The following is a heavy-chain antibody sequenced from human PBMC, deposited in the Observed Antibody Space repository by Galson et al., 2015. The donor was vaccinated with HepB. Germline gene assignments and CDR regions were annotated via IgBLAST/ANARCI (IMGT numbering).Heavy chain of an antibody. D-gene: IGHD3-9*01. CDR2: VKSVTDGGTV. CDR1: GFSFVNAW. CDR3: TTDLELGHFHWLSIDC. J-gene: IGHJ4*02. Sequence: SLRLSCAASGFSFVNAWMNWVRQPLGKGLEWVGRVKSVTDGGTVDYAAPVRGRFTISRDDSIDTLYLQMSSLGTEDTAFYSCTTDLELGHFHWLSIDCWGQGTLVTVSS. V-gene: IGHV3-15*07.